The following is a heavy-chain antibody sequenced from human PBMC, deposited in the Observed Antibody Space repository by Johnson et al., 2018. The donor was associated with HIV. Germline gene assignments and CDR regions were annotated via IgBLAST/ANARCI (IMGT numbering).Heavy chain of an antibody. CDR1: GFTFSNYG. CDR2: IRYDGDIT. Sequence: QVQLVESGGGVVQPGGSLRLSCAASGFTFSNYGMHWVRQAPGKGLEWVAFIRYDGDITYYVDSVKGRFTSSRDNSKNTLYLQMNSLRTEDTAMYYCTTDYIVVGAFDIWGQGTMVTVSS. J-gene: IGHJ3*02. CDR3: TTDYIVVGAFDI. V-gene: IGHV3-30*02. D-gene: IGHD2-21*01.